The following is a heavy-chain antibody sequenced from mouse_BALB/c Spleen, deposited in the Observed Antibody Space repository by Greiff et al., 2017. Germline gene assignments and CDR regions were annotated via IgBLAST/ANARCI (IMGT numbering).Heavy chain of an antibody. CDR3: ARKDYGSRDAMDY. V-gene: IGHV5-17*02. D-gene: IGHD1-1*01. CDR2: ISSGSSTI. Sequence: VQLKESGGGLVQPGGSRKLSCAASGFTFSSFGMHWVRQAPEKGLEWVAYISSGSSTIYYADTVKGRFTISRDNPKNTLFLQMTSLRSEDTAMYYCARKDYGSRDAMDYWGQGTSVTVSS. J-gene: IGHJ4*01. CDR1: GFTFSSFG.